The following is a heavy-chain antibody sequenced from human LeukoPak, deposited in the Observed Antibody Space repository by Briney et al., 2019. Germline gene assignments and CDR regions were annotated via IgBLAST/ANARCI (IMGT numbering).Heavy chain of an antibody. D-gene: IGHD4-17*01. CDR2: IIPIFGTA. CDR1: GGTFSSYA. CDR3: ARDYGDYQRMGY. Sequence: ASVKVSCKASGGTFSSYAISWVRQAPGQGLEWMGGIIPIFGTANYAQEFQGRVTITADESTSTAYMELSSLRSEDTAVYYCARDYGDYQRMGYWGQGTLVTVSS. J-gene: IGHJ4*02. V-gene: IGHV1-69*13.